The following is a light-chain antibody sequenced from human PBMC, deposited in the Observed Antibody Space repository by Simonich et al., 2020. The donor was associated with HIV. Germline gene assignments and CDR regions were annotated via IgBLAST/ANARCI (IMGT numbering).Light chain of an antibody. V-gene: IGLV8-61*01. Sequence: QTVVTQETSSSVSPGGTVTLTCALSSGSVSTSYYPTWYHQTPGQPPRTLIYSTNTRSSGAPDRFSGSILGNKAVLTITGAQADDEGDYYCVLYMGSGISVFGGGTKLTVL. CDR1: SGSVSTSYY. CDR2: STN. CDR3: VLYMGSGISV. J-gene: IGLJ3*02.